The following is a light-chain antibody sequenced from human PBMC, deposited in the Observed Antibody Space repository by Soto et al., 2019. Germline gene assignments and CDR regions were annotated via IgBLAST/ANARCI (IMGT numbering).Light chain of an antibody. J-gene: IGKJ1*01. V-gene: IGKV3-20*01. CDR2: HAS. Sequence: EVVLTQSPATLSLSPGERATLSCRASQSVSSYLAWYQQKPGQAPRLLIYHASSRATGIPDRFSGSGSGTDFTLTISGLEPEEFAVYYCQQYGSSPRAFGQGTKVDIK. CDR1: QSVSSY. CDR3: QQYGSSPRA.